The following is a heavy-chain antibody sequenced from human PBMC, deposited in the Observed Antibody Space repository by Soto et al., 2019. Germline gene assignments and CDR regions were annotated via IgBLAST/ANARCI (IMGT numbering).Heavy chain of an antibody. CDR1: GYTFTSFY. CDR3: ARDRGGYNWNYSFDF. D-gene: IGHD1-7*01. J-gene: IGHJ4*02. V-gene: IGHV1-46*01. CDR2: IFPSGGST. Sequence: RASVKVSCKASGYTFTSFYVHWVRQAPGQGLEWMGIIFPSGGSTSYAQKFQGRVTMTSDTSTGTVYMELSSLRSEDTDVYYCARDRGGYNWNYSFDFWGQGTLVTVSS.